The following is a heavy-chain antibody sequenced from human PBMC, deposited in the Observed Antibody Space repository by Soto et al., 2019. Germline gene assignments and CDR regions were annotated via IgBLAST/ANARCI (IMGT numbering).Heavy chain of an antibody. V-gene: IGHV4-31*03. CDR2: IYYSGST. D-gene: IGHD2-15*01. CDR1: GGSISSGGYY. CDR3: ARVVVAATTNWFDP. Sequence: SETLSLTCTVSGGSISSGGYYWSWIRQHPGKGLEWIGYIYYSGSTYYNPSLKSRVTISVDTSKNQFSLKLSSVTAADTAVYYCARVVVAATTNWFDPWGQGTLVTVSS. J-gene: IGHJ5*02.